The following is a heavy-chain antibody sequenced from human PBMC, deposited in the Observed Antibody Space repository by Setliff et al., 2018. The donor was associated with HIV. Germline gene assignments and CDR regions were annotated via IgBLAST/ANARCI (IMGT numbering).Heavy chain of an antibody. CDR3: ARFRRSGYNYVEGTALAY. CDR2: VIPNSGKT. J-gene: IGHJ4*02. V-gene: IGHV1-2*02. CDR1: GFSFDDYY. D-gene: IGHD3-22*01. Sequence: ASVKVSCKASGFSFDDYYIHWVRQAPGQGLEWMGCVIPNSGKTYYAQEFQGRVTMTSDTSISTAYMEVSWLTSDDTAIYYCARFRRSGYNYVEGTALAYWGQGTLVTVSS.